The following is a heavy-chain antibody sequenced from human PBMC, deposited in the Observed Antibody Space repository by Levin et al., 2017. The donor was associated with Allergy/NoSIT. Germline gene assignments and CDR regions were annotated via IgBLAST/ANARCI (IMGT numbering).Heavy chain of an antibody. CDR1: GGSISNYY. D-gene: IGHD5-12*01. V-gene: IGHV4-59*01. J-gene: IGHJ4*02. CDR2: IYYTGSS. Sequence: PSETLSLTCTVSGGSISNYYWSWIRQPPGKGLEWIGYIYYTGSSDYNPSLKSRVTISVDTSKNQFSLRRSSVTAADTALYYCAGVGSGYDQDFDYWGQGTLVTVSS. CDR3: AGVGSGYDQDFDY.